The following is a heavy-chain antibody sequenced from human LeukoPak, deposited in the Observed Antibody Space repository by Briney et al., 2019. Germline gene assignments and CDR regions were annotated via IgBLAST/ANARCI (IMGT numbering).Heavy chain of an antibody. CDR3: AREGKITMVRGVIRYYYMDV. V-gene: IGHV4-39*07. D-gene: IGHD3-10*01. CDR2: IFYTEST. CDR1: GGSISSNSYY. J-gene: IGHJ6*03. Sequence: SETLSLTCTVSGGSISSNSYYWGWIRQPPGKGLEWIASIFYTESTYYNPSLKSRLTISVDTSKNQFSLKLSSVTAADTAVYYCAREGKITMVRGVIRYYYMDVWGKGTTVTISS.